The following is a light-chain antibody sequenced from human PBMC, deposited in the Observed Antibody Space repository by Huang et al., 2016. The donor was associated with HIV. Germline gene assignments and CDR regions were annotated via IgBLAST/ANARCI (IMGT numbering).Light chain of an antibody. Sequence: DIQITQSPSSLSASVGDTVIITCRASQNIKRYLNWYQQEPGQAPKLLISAASNLQSGVPSTFSGSGSGTDFTLTINSLQPEDSATYYCQQSARTPRTFGQGTKLEI. CDR1: QNIKRY. V-gene: IGKV1-39*01. CDR3: QQSARTPRT. J-gene: IGKJ2*01. CDR2: AAS.